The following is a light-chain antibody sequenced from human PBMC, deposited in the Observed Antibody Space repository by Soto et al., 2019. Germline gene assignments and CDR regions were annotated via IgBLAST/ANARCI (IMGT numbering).Light chain of an antibody. V-gene: IGKV3-20*01. CDR1: HSVRSY. J-gene: IGKJ2*01. Sequence: EVVLTQSPSTLSFSPGERATLSCRASHSVRSYLAWYQQKPGQAPRILIFGASGRATGIPDRFSGSGSGTDFTLTISRLEPEDSAVYYCHQYDNAPQTFGQGTKVDIK. CDR2: GAS. CDR3: HQYDNAPQT.